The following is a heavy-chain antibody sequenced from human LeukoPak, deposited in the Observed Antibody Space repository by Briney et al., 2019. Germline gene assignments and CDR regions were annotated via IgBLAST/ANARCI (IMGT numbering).Heavy chain of an antibody. V-gene: IGHV5-51*01. Sequence: PGESLKISCKASGYYFTSYWTAWVRQMPGKGLEWMGIIYAGDSDTRYSPSFQGQVTMSVDKSLSTAFLQWRSLKASDSAMYYCARRGSGSNGDYDYWGQGTLVTVSS. D-gene: IGHD3-10*01. CDR1: GYYFTSYW. CDR3: ARRGSGSNGDYDY. J-gene: IGHJ4*02. CDR2: IYAGDSDT.